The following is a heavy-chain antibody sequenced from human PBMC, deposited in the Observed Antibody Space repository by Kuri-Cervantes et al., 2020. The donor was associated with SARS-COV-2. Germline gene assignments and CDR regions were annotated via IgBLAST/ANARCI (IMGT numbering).Heavy chain of an antibody. CDR1: GYTFTSYY. J-gene: IGHJ4*02. V-gene: IGHV1-46*01. Sequence: ASVKVSCKASGYTFTSYYMHWVRQAPGQGLEWMGIINPSGGSTSYAQKFQGRVTMTRDTSISTAYMELSRLRSDDTAVYYCAPDRSSGYYSLGGFDYWGQGTLVTVSS. CDR2: INPSGGST. CDR3: APDRSSGYYSLGGFDY. D-gene: IGHD3-22*01.